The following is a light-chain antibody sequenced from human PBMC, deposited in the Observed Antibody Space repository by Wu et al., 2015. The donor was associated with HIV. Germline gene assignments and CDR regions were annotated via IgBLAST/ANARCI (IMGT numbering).Light chain of an antibody. V-gene: IGKV1-5*03. J-gene: IGKJ1*01. CDR2: KAS. Sequence: DIQMTQFPSTLSASVGDRVTITCRASQSISSWLAWYQQKPGKAPKLMIYKASSLESGVPSKFSGSGSGTEFTLTISSLQPDDFATYYCQQYNSYSRTFGQGTKAEIK. CDR1: QSISSW. CDR3: QQYNSYSRT.